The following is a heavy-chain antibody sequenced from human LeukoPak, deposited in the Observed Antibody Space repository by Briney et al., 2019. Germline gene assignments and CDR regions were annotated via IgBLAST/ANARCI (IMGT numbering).Heavy chain of an antibody. CDR2: IWYDGSIK. J-gene: IGHJ4*02. D-gene: IGHD3-9*01. Sequence: PGGSLRLSCAASGFTFSSYGMHWVRQAPGKGLEWVAVIWYDGSIKYYADSVKGRFTISRDNPKDTLYLQMNSLRAEDTAVYYCARGLDDGILTGPPDYWGQGTLVTVSS. CDR3: ARGLDDGILTGPPDY. V-gene: IGHV3-33*01. CDR1: GFTFSSYG.